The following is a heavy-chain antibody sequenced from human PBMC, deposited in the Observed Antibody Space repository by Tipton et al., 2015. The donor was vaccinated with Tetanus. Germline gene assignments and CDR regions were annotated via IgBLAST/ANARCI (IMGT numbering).Heavy chain of an antibody. J-gene: IGHJ4*02. D-gene: IGHD3-16*01. CDR1: GFNFSNHA. V-gene: IGHV3-23*01. CDR3: AKEIRPNDS. Sequence: SLRLSCAASGFNFSNHAMTWVRQAPGKGLERVSAISISGDSTYYADSVKGRFTISRDNSKDTLYLQMHSLRVEDTAVYYCAKEIRPNDSWGQGTLVTVSS. CDR2: ISISGDST.